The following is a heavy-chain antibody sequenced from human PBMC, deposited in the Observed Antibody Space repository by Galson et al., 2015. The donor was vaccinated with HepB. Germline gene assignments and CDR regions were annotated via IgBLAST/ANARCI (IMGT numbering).Heavy chain of an antibody. CDR2: IIPILGIA. CDR3: ARDFDHYYGSNWFDP. Sequence: SVKVSCKASGGTFSSYTISRVRQAPGQGLEWMGRIIPILGIANYAQKFQGRVTITADKSTSTAYMELSSVTAADTAVYYCARDFDHYYGSNWFDPWGQGTLVTVSS. J-gene: IGHJ5*02. CDR1: GGTFSSYT. D-gene: IGHD3-10*01. V-gene: IGHV1-69*04.